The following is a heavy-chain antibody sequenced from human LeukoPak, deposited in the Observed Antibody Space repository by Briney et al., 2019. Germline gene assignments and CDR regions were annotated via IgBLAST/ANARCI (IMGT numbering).Heavy chain of an antibody. CDR3: ARDRGSGYYNRPIDY. V-gene: IGHV1-69*13. D-gene: IGHD3-22*01. CDR1: GGTFSSYA. CDR2: IIPIFGTA. Sequence: ASVKVSCKASGGTFSSYAISWVRQAPGQGLEWMGGIIPIFGTANYAQKFQGRVTITADESTSTAYMELSSLRSEDTAVYYCARDRGSGYYNRPIDYWGQGTLVTVSS. J-gene: IGHJ4*02.